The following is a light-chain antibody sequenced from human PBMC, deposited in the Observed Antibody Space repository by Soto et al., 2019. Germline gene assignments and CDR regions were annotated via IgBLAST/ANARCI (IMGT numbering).Light chain of an antibody. Sequence: EIVMTYSPATLSVSRGERATLSCRANQNIISNSAWYQQKPGQAPRLLIYGASTRAAGVPARFGGSGSGTEFTLTISSLQSEDFEVHYCQQYNNWPITFGQATRLEIK. V-gene: IGKV3-15*01. CDR2: GAS. J-gene: IGKJ5*01. CDR1: QNIISN. CDR3: QQYNNWPIT.